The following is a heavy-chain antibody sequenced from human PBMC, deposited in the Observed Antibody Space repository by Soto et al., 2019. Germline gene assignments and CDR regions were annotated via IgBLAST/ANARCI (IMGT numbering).Heavy chain of an antibody. CDR1: GYTFTSYA. Sequence: QVQLVQSGAEVKKPGASVKVSCKASGYTFTSYAMHWVRQAPGQRLEWMGWINAGNGNTKYSQKFQGRVTITRDTAASTAYMELSSLRSEDTAVYYCARWESSSELGFDPWGQGTLVTVSS. D-gene: IGHD6-6*01. CDR2: INAGNGNT. J-gene: IGHJ5*02. V-gene: IGHV1-3*01. CDR3: ARWESSSELGFDP.